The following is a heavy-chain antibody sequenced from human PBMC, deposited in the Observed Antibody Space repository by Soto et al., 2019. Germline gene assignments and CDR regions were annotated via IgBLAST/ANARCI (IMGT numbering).Heavy chain of an antibody. J-gene: IGHJ4*02. D-gene: IGHD6-13*01. CDR3: ARGGSSWYDFDY. Sequence: GGSLRLSCAASGFTFSSYSMNWVRQAPGKGLEWVSSISSSSSYIYYADSVKGRFTISRDNAKNSLYLQMNSLRAEDRAVYCGARGGSSWYDFDYWGQGTLVTVSS. CDR2: ISSSSSYI. V-gene: IGHV3-21*01. CDR1: GFTFSSYS.